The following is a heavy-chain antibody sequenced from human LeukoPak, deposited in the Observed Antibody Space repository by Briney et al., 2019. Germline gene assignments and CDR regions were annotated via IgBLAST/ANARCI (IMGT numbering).Heavy chain of an antibody. CDR3: ARENLTAAGTGWFDP. D-gene: IGHD6-13*01. J-gene: IGHJ5*02. CDR1: GYIFTGYY. V-gene: IGHV1-2*02. Sequence: GASVKVSCKASGYIFTGYYMHWVRQAPGQGLEWMGWINPNSGDTNYAQKFQGRVTMTRDTSISTAYMELSRLRSDDTAVYYCARENLTAAGTGWFDPWGQGTLVTVSS. CDR2: INPNSGDT.